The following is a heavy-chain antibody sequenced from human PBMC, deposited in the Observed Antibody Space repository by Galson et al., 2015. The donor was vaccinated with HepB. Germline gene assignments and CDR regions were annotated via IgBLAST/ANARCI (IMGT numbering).Heavy chain of an antibody. CDR1: GYRFSTYS. J-gene: IGHJ5*02. Sequence: SVKVSCKASGYRFSTYSITWVRQAPGQGLEWMGGISPYNRDTKYARNFQGRVTMTTDTFTSTAYMELRSLISDDTALYYCASGALVGVVGGSQNNFFAPWGQGTLVTVSS. CDR2: ISPYNRDT. CDR3: ASGALVGVVGGSQNNFFAP. V-gene: IGHV1-18*01. D-gene: IGHD2-15*01.